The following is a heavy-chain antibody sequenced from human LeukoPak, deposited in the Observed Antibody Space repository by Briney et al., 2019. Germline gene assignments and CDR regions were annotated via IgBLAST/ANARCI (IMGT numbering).Heavy chain of an antibody. CDR1: DGSISSGSYH. V-gene: IGHV4-61*02. J-gene: IGHJ4*02. CDR3: ARSSSKTGFEGYYFDY. CDR2: VYTSGST. D-gene: IGHD3-10*01. Sequence: SETLSLTCTVSDGSISSGSYHWSWTRQPAGKGLEWIGRVYTSGSTNYNPSLKSRVTISIDTSKNQFSLKLTSVTAADTAVYYCARSSSKTGFEGYYFDYWGQGTLVTVSS.